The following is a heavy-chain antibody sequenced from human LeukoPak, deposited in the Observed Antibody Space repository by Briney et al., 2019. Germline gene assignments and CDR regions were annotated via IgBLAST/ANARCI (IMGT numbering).Heavy chain of an antibody. D-gene: IGHD6-13*01. Sequence: GESLKISCKGSGYSFTSYWIGWVRQMPGKGLECMGIIYPGDSDTRHSPSFHGQVTISADKSISTAYLQWSSLTASDTAMHYCARPSGWYRGDAFDIWGQGTMVTVSS. CDR1: GYSFTSYW. CDR2: IYPGDSDT. CDR3: ARPSGWYRGDAFDI. J-gene: IGHJ3*02. V-gene: IGHV5-51*01.